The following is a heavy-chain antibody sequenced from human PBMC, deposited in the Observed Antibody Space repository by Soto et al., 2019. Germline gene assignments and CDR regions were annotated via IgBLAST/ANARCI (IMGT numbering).Heavy chain of an antibody. CDR2: ISAYNGNT. CDR3: ARGRYLTDFGVVEYYYYMDV. V-gene: IGHV1-18*01. Sequence: GASVKVSCKASGYTFTSYGISWVRQAPGQGLEWMGWISAYNGNTNYAQKLQGRVTMTTDTSTSTACMELRSLRSDDTAVYYCARGRYLTDFGVVEYYYYMDVWGKGTTVTVSS. D-gene: IGHD3-3*01. J-gene: IGHJ6*03. CDR1: GYTFTSYG.